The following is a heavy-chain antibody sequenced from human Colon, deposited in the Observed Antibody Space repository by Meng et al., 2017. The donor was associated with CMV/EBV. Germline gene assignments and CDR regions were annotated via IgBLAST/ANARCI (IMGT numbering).Heavy chain of an antibody. J-gene: IGHJ4*02. CDR3: APNYYDSSGYPFFHY. Sequence: SGSPITNFDITWVRQAPGQGLEWMGWMNPNNGYTGYAQKFQGRVTMTTDTSINTAYMELSSLSSDDTAVYYCAPNYYDSSGYPFFHYWGQGTLVTVSS. CDR2: MNPNNGYT. D-gene: IGHD3-22*01. V-gene: IGHV1-8*01. CDR1: GSPITNFD.